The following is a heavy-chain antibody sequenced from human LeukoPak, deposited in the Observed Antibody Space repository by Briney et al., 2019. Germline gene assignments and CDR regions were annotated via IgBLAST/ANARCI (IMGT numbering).Heavy chain of an antibody. J-gene: IGHJ4*02. CDR1: GGSISSGDYY. CDR2: IYYSGST. D-gene: IGHD3-9*01. Sequence: SETLSLTCTVSGGSISSGDYYWSWIRQPPGKGLEWIGYIYYSGSTYYNPSLKSRVTISVDTSKNQFSLKLSSVTAADTAVYYCARDSSPAPNWLSLDYWGQGTLVTVSS. CDR3: ARDSSPAPNWLSLDY. V-gene: IGHV4-30-4*01.